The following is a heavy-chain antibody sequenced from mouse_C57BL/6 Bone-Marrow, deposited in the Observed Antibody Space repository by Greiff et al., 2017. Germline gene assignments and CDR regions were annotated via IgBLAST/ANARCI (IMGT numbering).Heavy chain of an antibody. Sequence: QVQLQQSGPGLVQPSQSLSITCTVSGFSLTSYGVHWVRQSPGKGLEWLGVIWSGGSTDYTAAFISRLSLSKDKSKSQVFFKMNRLQADDTTIYYCARTPHYYGSRGYAMGNWGQGASVTVSS. J-gene: IGHJ4*01. CDR1: GFSLTSYG. D-gene: IGHD1-1*01. CDR2: IWSGGST. V-gene: IGHV2-2*01. CDR3: ARTPHYYGSRGYAMGN.